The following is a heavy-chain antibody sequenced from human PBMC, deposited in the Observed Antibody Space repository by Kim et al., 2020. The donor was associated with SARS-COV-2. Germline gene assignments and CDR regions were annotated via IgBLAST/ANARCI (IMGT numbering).Heavy chain of an antibody. CDR2: INHSGST. Sequence: SETLSLTCAVYGGSFSGYYWSWIRQPPGKGLEWIGEINHSGSTNYNPSLKSRVTISVDTSKNQFSLKLSSVTAADTAVYYCASPDLLILRYFDRISPGLYYWGQGTLVTVSS. V-gene: IGHV4-34*01. J-gene: IGHJ4*02. CDR1: GGSFSGYY. D-gene: IGHD3-9*01. CDR3: ASPDLLILRYFDRISPGLYY.